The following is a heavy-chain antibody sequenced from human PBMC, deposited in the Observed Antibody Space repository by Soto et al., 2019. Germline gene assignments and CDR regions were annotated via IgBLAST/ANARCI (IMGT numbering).Heavy chain of an antibody. CDR2: FDPEDGET. CDR3: ATDEVDAAGLLNAFDI. J-gene: IGHJ3*02. Sequence: ASVKVSCKVSGYTLTELSMHWVRQAPGKGLEWMGGFDPEDGETVYAQKFQGRVTMTEDTSTDTAYMELSSLRSEDTAVYYCATDEVDAAGLLNAFDICGQGTMVTVSS. D-gene: IGHD6-13*01. V-gene: IGHV1-24*01. CDR1: GYTLTELS.